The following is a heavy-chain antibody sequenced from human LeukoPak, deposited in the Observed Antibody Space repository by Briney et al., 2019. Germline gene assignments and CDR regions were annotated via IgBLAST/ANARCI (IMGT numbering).Heavy chain of an antibody. CDR2: ISSSSSYI. V-gene: IGHV3-21*01. Sequence: PGGSLRLSCAASGFTFSSYSMNWVRQAPGKGLEWVSSISSSSSYIYYADSVKGRFTISRDNAKNSLYPQMNSLRAEDTAVYYCARDDLRTIFGVVHPRDYYMDVWGKGTTVTVSS. J-gene: IGHJ6*03. D-gene: IGHD3-3*01. CDR1: GFTFSSYS. CDR3: ARDDLRTIFGVVHPRDYYMDV.